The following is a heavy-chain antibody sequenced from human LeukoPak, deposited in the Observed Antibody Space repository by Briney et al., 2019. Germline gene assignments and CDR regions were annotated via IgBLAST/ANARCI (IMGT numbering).Heavy chain of an antibody. CDR1: GYTLTELS. CDR2: FDPEDGET. V-gene: IGHV1-24*01. J-gene: IGHJ5*02. CDR3: ARETGEGGWYGNWFDP. Sequence: RGASVKVSCKVSGYTLTELSMHWVRQAPGKGLEWMGGFDPEDGETIYAQKFQGRVTMTEDTSTDTAYMELSSLRSEDTAVYYCARETGEGGWYGNWFDPWGQGTLVTVSS. D-gene: IGHD6-19*01.